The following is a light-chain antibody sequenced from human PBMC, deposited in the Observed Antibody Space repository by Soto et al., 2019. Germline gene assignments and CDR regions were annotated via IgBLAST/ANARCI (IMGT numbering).Light chain of an antibody. CDR3: QQRSDWPST. V-gene: IGKV3-11*01. J-gene: IGKJ4*01. CDR1: QSVRRY. CDR2: DAS. Sequence: EIVLTQSPATLSLSPGERATLSCRASQSVRRYLAWYQQKPGQAPRLLIYDASNSAPGIPARFSGSGSGTDFTLTISRLEPEDFAVYYCQQRSDWPSTFGGGTKLQIK.